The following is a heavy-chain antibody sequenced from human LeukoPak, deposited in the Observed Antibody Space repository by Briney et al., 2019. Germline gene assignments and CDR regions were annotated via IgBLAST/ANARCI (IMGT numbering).Heavy chain of an antibody. D-gene: IGHD1-20*01. CDR3: ARHSLIGTTPFDY. CDR1: GYSFISFY. V-gene: IGHV1-46*01. CDR2: INPSGGST. J-gene: IGHJ4*02. Sequence: ASVKVSCKASGYSFISFYIHWVRQAPGQGLEWMGVINPSGGSTAYAQQFQGRVTMTRDTSTSTVYMELSSLRSEDTAVYYCARHSLIGTTPFDYWGQGTLVAVSS.